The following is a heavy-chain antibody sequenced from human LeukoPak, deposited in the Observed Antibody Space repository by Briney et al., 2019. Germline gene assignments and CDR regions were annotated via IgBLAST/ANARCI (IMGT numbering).Heavy chain of an antibody. D-gene: IGHD6-13*01. CDR1: GYTFTSYG. Sequence: GASVKVSCKASGYTFTSYGISWVRQAPGQGLEWMGWISAYNGNTNYAQKLQGRVTMTTDTSTSTAYMELRSLRSEDTAVYYCARGEMAGYSSSWECYWGQGTLVTVSS. CDR2: ISAYNGNT. J-gene: IGHJ4*02. CDR3: ARGEMAGYSSSWECY. V-gene: IGHV1-18*01.